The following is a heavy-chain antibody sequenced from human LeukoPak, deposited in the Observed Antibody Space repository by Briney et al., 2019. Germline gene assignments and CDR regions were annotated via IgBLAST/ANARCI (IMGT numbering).Heavy chain of an antibody. CDR3: ARQYSSGWYNYYYMDV. V-gene: IGHV3-48*01. Sequence: GGSLRLSCAASGFTFSSYSMNWVRQAPGKGLEWVSYISSSSSTIYYADSVKGRFTISRDNAKNSLYLQMNSLRAEDTAVYYCARQYSSGWYNYYYMDVWGKGTTVTVSS. CDR2: ISSSSSTI. CDR1: GFTFSSYS. J-gene: IGHJ6*03. D-gene: IGHD6-19*01.